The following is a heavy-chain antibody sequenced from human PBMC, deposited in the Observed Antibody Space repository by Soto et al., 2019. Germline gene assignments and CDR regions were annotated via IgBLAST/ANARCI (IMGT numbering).Heavy chain of an antibody. CDR1: GFTFTTYW. J-gene: IGHJ4*02. CDR2: INYDGSST. Sequence: QPGGSLRLSCAASGFTFTTYWMHWVRQAPGKGLVWVSRINYDGSSTNFADSVKGRFTISRDNAKNTLYLQMNSLRAEDTAVYYCARASSGWNYFDYWGQGTPVTVSS. D-gene: IGHD6-19*01. V-gene: IGHV3-74*01. CDR3: ARASSGWNYFDY.